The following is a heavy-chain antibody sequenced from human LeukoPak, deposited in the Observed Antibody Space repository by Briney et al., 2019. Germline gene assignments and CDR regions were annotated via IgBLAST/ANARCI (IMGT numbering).Heavy chain of an antibody. V-gene: IGHV1-46*01. D-gene: IGHD6-19*01. CDR1: GYTFTSYY. CDR3: ASPVIAVAGTANDY. Sequence: ASVKVSCKASGYTFTSYYMHWVRQAPGQGLEWMGIINPSGGSTSYAQKFQGRVTMTRDTSISTAYMELSRLRSDDTAVYYCASPVIAVAGTANDYWGQGTLVTVSS. CDR2: INPSGGST. J-gene: IGHJ4*02.